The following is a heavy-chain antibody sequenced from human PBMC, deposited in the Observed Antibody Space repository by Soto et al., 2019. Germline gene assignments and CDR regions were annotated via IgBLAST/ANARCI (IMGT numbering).Heavy chain of an antibody. CDR3: ARDGPPNSPTSGWFGP. J-gene: IGHJ5*02. CDR1: GFTFNSYW. V-gene: IGHV3-7*01. CDR2: IKQDGGEK. Sequence: EVQLVESGGGLVQPGGSLRLSCAASGFTFNSYWMSWVRQTPGKGLEWVANIKQDGGEKHYMDPVKGRFTICRDNAKNSLQLQMNSLRVEDTGVYYCARDGPPNSPTSGWFGPWGQGTLVTVSS. D-gene: IGHD6-13*01.